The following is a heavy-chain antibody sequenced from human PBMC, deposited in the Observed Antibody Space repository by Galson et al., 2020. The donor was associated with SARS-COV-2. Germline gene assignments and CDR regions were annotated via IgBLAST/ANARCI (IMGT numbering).Heavy chain of an antibody. CDR3: ARDRLSRDAYNTHQLVRGFDDQYGLDV. CDR2: ISYDGRNK. J-gene: IGHJ6*02. CDR1: GFTFSTYG. D-gene: IGHD3-9*01. V-gene: IGHV3-30*03. Sequence: GESLKISCSASGFTFSTYGLHWVRQAPGKGLEWVAVISYDGRNKFYEDSVKGRFTTSRDNSKNTLFLQMNSLRAEDTAVYYCARDRLSRDAYNTHQLVRGFDDQYGLDVWGQGTTVTVSS.